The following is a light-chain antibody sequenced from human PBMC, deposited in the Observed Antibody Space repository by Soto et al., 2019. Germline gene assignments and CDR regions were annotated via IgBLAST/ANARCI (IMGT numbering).Light chain of an antibody. V-gene: IGLV2-11*01. CDR2: DVS. J-gene: IGLJ3*02. CDR1: SSDVGDYNY. Sequence: QSALTQPRSVSGSPGQSVTISCTGTSSDVGDYNYVSWYQQYPGKAPKLVIYDVSKRPSGVPDRFSGSKSGNTASLTISGLQAEDEADYYCCSFAGSYTFWVFVGGTKVTVL. CDR3: CSFAGSYTFWV.